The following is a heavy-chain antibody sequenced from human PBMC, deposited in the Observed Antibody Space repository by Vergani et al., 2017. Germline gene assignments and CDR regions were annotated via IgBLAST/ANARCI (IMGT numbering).Heavy chain of an antibody. J-gene: IGHJ6*02. D-gene: IGHD3-10*01. V-gene: IGHV3-48*01. CDR1: GFTVSSYS. CDR2: ISASSRSI. CDR3: AKDLVTYYYGSGSYTVAPGGMDV. Sequence: EVQLVESGGGFVPPGGSLRLSCEASGFTVSSYSITWIRQAPGKGLEWVSYISASSRSIYYADSVKGRFTISRDNAKNSLSLQMNSLRVEDTAMYYCAKDLVTYYYGSGSYTVAPGGMDVWGQGTTVTVSS.